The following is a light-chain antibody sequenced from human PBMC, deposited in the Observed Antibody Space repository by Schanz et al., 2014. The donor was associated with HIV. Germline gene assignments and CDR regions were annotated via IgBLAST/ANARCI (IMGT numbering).Light chain of an antibody. Sequence: QSVLTQPPSVSGAPGQRVTISCTGSSSNIGAHYDVHWSQQLPGTAPKLLIYGNSNRPSGVPDRISASKSGTSASLAITGLQAEDEADYFCQSYDSSLSGSWVFGGGTKLTVL. J-gene: IGLJ2*01. V-gene: IGLV1-40*01. CDR2: GNS. CDR1: SSNIGAHYD. CDR3: QSYDSSLSGSWV.